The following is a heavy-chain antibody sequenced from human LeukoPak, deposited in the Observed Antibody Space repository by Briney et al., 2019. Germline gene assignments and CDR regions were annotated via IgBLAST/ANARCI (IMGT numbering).Heavy chain of an antibody. CDR1: GGSLNRYY. CDR2: IYYSGTT. D-gene: IGHD3-9*01. J-gene: IGHJ4*02. CDR3: ARHVWLQPFDY. Sequence: SDPLSLICSVSGGSLNRYYWIWIRQSPGKALEGIGYIYYSGTTNYNPSLKSRVTITVDTSKNQFSLKLSSVTAADTAVYYCARHVWLQPFDYWGQGTLVTVSS. V-gene: IGHV4-59*08.